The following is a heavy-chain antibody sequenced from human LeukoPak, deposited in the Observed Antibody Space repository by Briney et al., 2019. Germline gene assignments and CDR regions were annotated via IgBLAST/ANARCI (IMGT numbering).Heavy chain of an antibody. CDR3: ARDLRGIVVVTAIDY. D-gene: IGHD2-21*02. J-gene: IGHJ4*02. CDR1: GFTFSIYW. CDR2: VNTDGSST. V-gene: IGHV3-74*01. Sequence: GGSLGLSCAASGFTFSIYWMHWVRQAPGKGLVWVSRVNTDGSSTTYADSVKGRFTISRDNAKNTLYLQMNSLRAEDTAVYYCARDLRGIVVVTAIDYWGQGTLVTVSS.